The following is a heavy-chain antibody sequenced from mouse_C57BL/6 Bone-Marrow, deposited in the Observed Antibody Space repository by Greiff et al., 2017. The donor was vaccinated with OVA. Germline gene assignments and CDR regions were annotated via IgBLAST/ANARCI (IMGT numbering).Heavy chain of an antibody. CDR2: IDPNSGGT. V-gene: IGHV1-72*01. D-gene: IGHD1-1*01. CDR3: ATVRKYPITTVVAKDYFDY. J-gene: IGHJ2*01. CDR1: GYTFTSYW. Sequence: QVQLQQPGAELVKPGASVKLSCKASGYTFTSYWMHWVKQRPGRGLEWIGRIDPNSGGTKYNEKFKSKATLTVDKPSSTAYMQLSSLTSEDSAVYYCATVRKYPITTVVAKDYFDYWGQGTTLTVSS.